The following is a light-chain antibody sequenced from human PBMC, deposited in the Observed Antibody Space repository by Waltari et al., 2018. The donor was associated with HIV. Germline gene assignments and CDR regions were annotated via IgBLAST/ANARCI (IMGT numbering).Light chain of an antibody. CDR1: QRVRYN. J-gene: IGKJ1*01. Sequence: EIVMTQSPATLSVSLGERATLSCRASQRVRYNLAWYQQTHGQPPRLLIYGASTRATGIPARFSASGAGTEFTLTISSLQSEDFAVYYCQQYKYCPPWTFGQGTKVDIK. V-gene: IGKV3-15*01. CDR3: QQYKYCPPWT. CDR2: GAS.